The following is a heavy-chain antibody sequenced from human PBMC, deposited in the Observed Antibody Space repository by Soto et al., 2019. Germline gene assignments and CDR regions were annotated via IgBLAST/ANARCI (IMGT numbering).Heavy chain of an antibody. CDR2: ISIRGDYR. D-gene: IGHD4-17*01. Sequence: EGQLLQSGEGLVQPGESLRLSCAAAGFTFSSSGRSWVRQAPGKGLEWVSSISIRGDYRYYADSVKGRFTISRDNSKNTRYLQISSLTAEDTALYYCANHGGFDFWGQGTMVAVSS. CDR3: ANHGGFDF. V-gene: IGHV3-23*01. J-gene: IGHJ3*01. CDR1: GFTFSSSG.